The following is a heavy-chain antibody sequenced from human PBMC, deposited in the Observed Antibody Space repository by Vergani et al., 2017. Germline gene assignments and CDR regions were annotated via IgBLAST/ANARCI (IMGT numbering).Heavy chain of an antibody. CDR1: GFTFSYYA. J-gene: IGHJ6*03. V-gene: IGHV3-23*01. CDR3: ANAVDWLLYDYYYYMDV. Sequence: EVQLLESGGGLVQPGGSLRLSCAASGFTFSYYAMSWVRQAPGKGLEWVSAISGSGGSTNYAESVKGRFTISRDNSKNTLYLQTNTLRAEDTAVYYCANAVDWLLYDYYYYMDVWGKGTTVTVSS. D-gene: IGHD3-9*01. CDR2: ISGSGGST.